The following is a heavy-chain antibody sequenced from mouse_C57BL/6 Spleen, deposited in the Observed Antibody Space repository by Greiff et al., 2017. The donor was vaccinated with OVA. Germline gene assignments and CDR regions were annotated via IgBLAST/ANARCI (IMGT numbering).Heavy chain of an antibody. D-gene: IGHD1-1*01. CDR1: GFTFSDYG. Sequence: DVHLVESGGGLVKPGGSLKLSCAASGFTFSDYGMHWVRQAPEKGLEWVAYISSGSSTIYYADTVKGRFTISRDNAKNTLFLQMTSLRSEDTAMYYCAKDYGSTRAWFACWGQGTLVTVSA. CDR2: ISSGSSTI. V-gene: IGHV5-17*01. CDR3: AKDYGSTRAWFAC. J-gene: IGHJ3*01.